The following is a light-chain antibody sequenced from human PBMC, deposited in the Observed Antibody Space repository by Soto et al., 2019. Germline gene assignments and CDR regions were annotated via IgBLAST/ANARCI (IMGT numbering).Light chain of an antibody. CDR3: SSFTSSSTPFV. J-gene: IGLJ1*01. Sequence: QSVLTQPASVSGSPGQSITISCTGTSSEVGGYNYVSWYQQHPGKAPKLMIYEVSNRPSAVSNRFSGSKSGNTASLTISGLQPEDGAAYYCSSFTSSSTPFVFATATKVTVL. CDR1: SSEVGGYNY. V-gene: IGLV2-14*01. CDR2: EVS.